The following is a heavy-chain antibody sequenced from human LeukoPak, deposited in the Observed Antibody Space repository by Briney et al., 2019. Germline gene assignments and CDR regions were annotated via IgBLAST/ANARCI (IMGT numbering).Heavy chain of an antibody. CDR2: IYYSGST. Sequence: PSETLSLTCTVSGGSMSSGNYCWSWIRQPPGKGLEWIGSIYYSGSTYYNPSLKSRVTISVDTSKNQFSLKLSSVTAADTAVYYCARGMDAGTTECWFDPWGQGTLVTVSS. D-gene: IGHD1-7*01. CDR1: GGSMSSGNYC. J-gene: IGHJ5*02. CDR3: ARGMDAGTTECWFDP. V-gene: IGHV4-39*07.